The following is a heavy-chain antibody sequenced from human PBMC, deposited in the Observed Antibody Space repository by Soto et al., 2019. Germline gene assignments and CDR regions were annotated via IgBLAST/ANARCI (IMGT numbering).Heavy chain of an antibody. Sequence: QLQLVESGGGVVQLGRSLRLSCAASGFTFSSYAMHWVRQAPGKGLEWVAVISYDGSNKYYADSVKGRFTISRDNSKNTLYLQMNSLRAEDTAVYYCARDLSGWYYFDYWGQGTLVTVSS. CDR1: GFTFSSYA. D-gene: IGHD6-19*01. J-gene: IGHJ4*02. CDR2: ISYDGSNK. CDR3: ARDLSGWYYFDY. V-gene: IGHV3-30-3*01.